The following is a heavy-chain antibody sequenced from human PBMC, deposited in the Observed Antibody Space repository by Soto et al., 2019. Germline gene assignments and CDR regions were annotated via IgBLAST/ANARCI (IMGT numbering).Heavy chain of an antibody. CDR1: GFTFSSYG. V-gene: IGHV3-30*03. CDR3: TGEVASGY. J-gene: IGHJ4*02. CDR2: ISKDGNVK. Sequence: GGSLRLSCAASGFTFSSYGMHWVRQAPGKGLEWVAVISKDGNVKYYAESMKGRFTISRDNSKNTLYLQMNSLGAEDTAAYYCTGEVASGYWGQGTLVTVSS. D-gene: IGHD2-8*02.